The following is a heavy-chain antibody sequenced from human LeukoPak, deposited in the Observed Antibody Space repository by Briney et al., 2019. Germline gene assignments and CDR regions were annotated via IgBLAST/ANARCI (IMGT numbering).Heavy chain of an antibody. V-gene: IGHV4-34*01. J-gene: IGHJ4*02. CDR2: INHSGST. D-gene: IGHD1-1*01. CDR3: ARRVPVDY. Sequence: SETLSLTCAVYGGSFSGYYWSWIRQPPGKGLEWIGEINHSGSTNYNPSLKSRVTISVDTSKNQFSLKLSSVTAADTAVYYCARRVPVDYWGQGTLVTVSS. CDR1: GGSFSGYY.